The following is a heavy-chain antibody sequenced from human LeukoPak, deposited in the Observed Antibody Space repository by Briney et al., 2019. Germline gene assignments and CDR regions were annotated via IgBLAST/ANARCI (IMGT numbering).Heavy chain of an antibody. J-gene: IGHJ4*02. D-gene: IGHD3-22*01. CDR2: ISSSGSTI. CDR1: GFTFSDYY. V-gene: IGHV3-11*04. CDR3: AREVVTNTYYFDY. Sequence: PGGSLRLSCAASGFTFSDYYMSWIRQAPGKGLEWVSYISSSGSTIYYADSVKGRFTISRDNAKNSLYLQMNSLRAEDTAVYYCAREVVTNTYYFDYWGQGTLVTVSS.